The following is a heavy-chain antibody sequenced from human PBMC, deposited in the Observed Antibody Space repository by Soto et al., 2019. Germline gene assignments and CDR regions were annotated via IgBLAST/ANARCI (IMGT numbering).Heavy chain of an antibody. D-gene: IGHD3-16*01. J-gene: IGHJ6*02. CDR2: ISPYAGNT. CDR1: GYIFVNYG. V-gene: IGHV1-18*01. Sequence: QVQLVQSGDEVKKSGASVKVSCKASGYIFVNYGIAWVRQAPGQGLEWIGWISPYAGNTHSATKVQSRLTMTTDTSTSTAYMDLGSLTSADTAVYYCVMVDNYVTPTPQDVWGQGTSVTVSS. CDR3: VMVDNYVTPTPQDV.